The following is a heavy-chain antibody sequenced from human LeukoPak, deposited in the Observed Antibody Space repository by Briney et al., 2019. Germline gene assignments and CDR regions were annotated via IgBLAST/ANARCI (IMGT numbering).Heavy chain of an antibody. V-gene: IGHV4-61*02. CDR3: ARVGVRVAADSRLYYYYMDV. CDR2: IYTSGST. D-gene: IGHD6-13*01. CDR1: GGSISSGGYY. Sequence: PSQTLSLTCTVSGGSISSGGYYWSWIRQPAGKGLEWIGRIYTSGSTNYNPSLKSRVTMSVDTSKNQFSLKLSSVTAADTAVYYCARVGVRVAADSRLYYYYMDVWGKGTTVTVSS. J-gene: IGHJ6*03.